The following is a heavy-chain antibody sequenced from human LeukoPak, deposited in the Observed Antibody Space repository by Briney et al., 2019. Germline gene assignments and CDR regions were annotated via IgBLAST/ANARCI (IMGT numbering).Heavy chain of an antibody. Sequence: GASVKVSCKASGYTFTSHDINWVRQATAQGLEWMGWMNPNSGNTGYAQKFQGRVTMTRNTSISTAYMELSSLRSEDTAVYYCARMTLYCSSTSCHFNYWGQGTLVTVSS. J-gene: IGHJ4*02. CDR1: GYTFTSHD. D-gene: IGHD2-2*01. CDR2: MNPNSGNT. V-gene: IGHV1-8*01. CDR3: ARMTLYCSSTSCHFNY.